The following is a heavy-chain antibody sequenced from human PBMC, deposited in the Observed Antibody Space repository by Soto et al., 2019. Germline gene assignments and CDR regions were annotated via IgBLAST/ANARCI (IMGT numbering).Heavy chain of an antibody. CDR3: ARDSWNSYYYYYGMDV. J-gene: IGHJ6*02. D-gene: IGHD1-7*01. CDR1: GASIRSYY. Sequence: PSETLSLTCTVSGASIRSYYRSWIRQPPGKGLEWIGYIYYSGSTNYNPSLKSRVTLSLDTSKSEVSLKLSSVTAADTAVYYCARDSWNSYYYYYGMDVWGQGTTVTVSS. V-gene: IGHV4-59*01. CDR2: IYYSGST.